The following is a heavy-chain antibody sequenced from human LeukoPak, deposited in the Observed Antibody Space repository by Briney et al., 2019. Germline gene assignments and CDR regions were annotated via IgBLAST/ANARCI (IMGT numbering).Heavy chain of an antibody. J-gene: IGHJ4*02. Sequence: PGGSLRLSCAASGFTFSSYAMSWVRQAPGKGLEWVSTINGGGVNTHYADSVGGRFTISRDYSKNTLFLQMNSLRDEDTAVYYCAKDLYSNYGPADYWGQGNLVTVSS. V-gene: IGHV3-23*01. CDR3: AKDLYSNYGPADY. CDR1: GFTFSSYA. D-gene: IGHD4-11*01. CDR2: INGGGVNT.